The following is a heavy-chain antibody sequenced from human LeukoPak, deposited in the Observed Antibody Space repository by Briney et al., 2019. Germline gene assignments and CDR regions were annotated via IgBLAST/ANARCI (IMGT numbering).Heavy chain of an antibody. CDR2: VYSRGSP. V-gene: IGHV4-4*08. D-gene: IGHD2-15*01. CDR1: GGSIGTDY. Sequence: MASETLSLTCTVSGGSIGTDYWSWIRQPPGRQLEWLGYVYSRGSPTYNPSLQSRVAMSVDMSKNQFSLNLNSVTAADTALYYCARHVSWYSGGIELWGQGTMVTVSS. J-gene: IGHJ3*01. CDR3: ARHVSWYSGGIEL.